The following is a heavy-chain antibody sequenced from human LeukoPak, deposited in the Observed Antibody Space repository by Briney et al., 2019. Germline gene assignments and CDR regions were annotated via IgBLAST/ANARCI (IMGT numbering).Heavy chain of an antibody. CDR1: GGTFSSYG. J-gene: IGHJ4*02. CDR3: TTKVIRGNSGDDYDD. Sequence: GGSLTLSCAASGGTFSSYGIHWVRQAPGKGLEWVALISSDGNDKLYGDSVKGRFTISRDDSKSTLYLQMNSLRAEDTAVYYCTTKVIRGNSGDDYDDWGQGTLVTVSS. D-gene: IGHD5-12*01. V-gene: IGHV3-30*03. CDR2: ISSDGNDK.